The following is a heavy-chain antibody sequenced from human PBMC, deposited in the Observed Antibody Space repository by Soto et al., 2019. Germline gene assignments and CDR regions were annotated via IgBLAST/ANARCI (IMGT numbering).Heavy chain of an antibody. V-gene: IGHV4-59*01. CDR1: GGSISSYY. CDR2: IYYSGST. J-gene: IGHJ5*02. CDR3: ARDRGVAAGTYPLGP. Sequence: PSETLSLTCAVSGGSISSYYWSWIRQPPGKGLEWIGYIYYSGSTNYNPSLKSRVTISVDTSKNQFSLKLSSVTAADTAVYYCARDRGVAAGTYPLGPWGQGTLVTVSS. D-gene: IGHD6-13*01.